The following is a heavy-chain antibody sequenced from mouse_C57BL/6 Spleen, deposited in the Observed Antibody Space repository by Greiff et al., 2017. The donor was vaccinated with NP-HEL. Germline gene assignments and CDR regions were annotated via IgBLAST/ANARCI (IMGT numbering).Heavy chain of an antibody. CDR3: ARSDTTVVARYFDV. Sequence: QVQLQQSGAELVKPGASVKISCKASGYAFSSYWMNWVKQRPGKGLERIGQIYPGDGDTNYNGKFKGKATLTADKSSSTAYMQLSSLTSEDSAVYFCARSDTTVVARYFDVWGTGTTVTVSS. V-gene: IGHV1-80*01. J-gene: IGHJ1*03. CDR1: GYAFSSYW. CDR2: IYPGDGDT. D-gene: IGHD1-1*01.